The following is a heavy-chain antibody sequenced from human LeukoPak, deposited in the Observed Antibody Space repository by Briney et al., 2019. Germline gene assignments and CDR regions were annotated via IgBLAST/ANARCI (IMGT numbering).Heavy chain of an antibody. J-gene: IGHJ3*02. D-gene: IGHD5-24*01. CDR2: ISSNGGST. CDR3: VKSRAALLAGWDAFDI. Sequence: PGGSLRLSCSASGFTFSSYAMHXVRXAXXXXXEXVSAISSNGGSTYYADSVKGRFTISRDNSKNTLYLQMSSLRAEDTAVYYCVKSRAALLAGWDAFDIWGQGTMVTVSS. V-gene: IGHV3-64D*06. CDR1: GFTFSSYA.